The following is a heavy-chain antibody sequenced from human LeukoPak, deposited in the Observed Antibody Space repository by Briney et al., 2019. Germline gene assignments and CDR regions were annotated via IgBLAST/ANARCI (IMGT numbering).Heavy chain of an antibody. CDR1: GLTFTSYA. CDR3: AKLRSASSFSTADF. D-gene: IGHD2-15*01. V-gene: IGHV3-23*01. Sequence: TGGSLRLSCAASGLTFTSYAMSWVRQAPGKGLEWVSTLNNIGGETYYADSVKGRFTISRDDSKNTLSLQMTSLRAEDTATYYCAKLRSASSFSTADFWGQGTLVTVSS. CDR2: LNNIGGET. J-gene: IGHJ4*02.